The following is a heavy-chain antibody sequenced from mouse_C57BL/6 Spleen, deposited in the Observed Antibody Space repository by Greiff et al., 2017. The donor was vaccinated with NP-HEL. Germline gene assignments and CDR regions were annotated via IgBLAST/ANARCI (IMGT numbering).Heavy chain of an antibody. D-gene: IGHD1-1*01. Sequence: EVKVVESGPELVKPGASVKMSCKASGYTFTDYNMHWVKQSHGKSLEWIGYINPNNGGTSYNQKFKGKATLTVNKSSSTAYMELRSLTSEDSAVYYCARSHYYPWFAYWGQGTLVTVSA. CDR2: INPNNGGT. V-gene: IGHV1-22*01. CDR3: ARSHYYPWFAY. J-gene: IGHJ3*01. CDR1: GYTFTDYN.